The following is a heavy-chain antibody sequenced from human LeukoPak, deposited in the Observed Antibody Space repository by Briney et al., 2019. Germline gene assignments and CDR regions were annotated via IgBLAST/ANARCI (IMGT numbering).Heavy chain of an antibody. V-gene: IGHV4-59*08. J-gene: IGHJ6*03. Sequence: TSETLSLTCTVSGGSISSCFWRWNRQPPGKGLEWIGYIYCSGSTNYNPSLKSRVTISVNTSKNQFSLKLSSSTPSDTALCYPPTRGTTGIVGANYYMDVWGKGTTVTVSS. D-gene: IGHD1-1*01. CDR2: IYCSGST. CDR3: PTRGTTGIVGANYYMDV. CDR1: GGSISSCF.